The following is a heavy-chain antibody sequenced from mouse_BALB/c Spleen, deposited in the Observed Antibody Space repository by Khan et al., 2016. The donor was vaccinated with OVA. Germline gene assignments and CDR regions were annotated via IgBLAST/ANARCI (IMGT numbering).Heavy chain of an antibody. D-gene: IGHD2-3*01. V-gene: IGHV5-9*02. CDR2: ISSGGSYT. J-gene: IGHJ4*01. CDR1: GFAFSSYD. Sequence: EVELVESGGGLVKPGGSLKLSCAASGFAFSSYDMSWVRQTPEKRLEWVATISSGGSYTKYSDSVKGRFIISRDKARNTLYLQMSSLRSEDTALYDCGRHGGVDAYYAMDNWGQGTAVTGAS. CDR3: GRHGGVDAYYAMDN.